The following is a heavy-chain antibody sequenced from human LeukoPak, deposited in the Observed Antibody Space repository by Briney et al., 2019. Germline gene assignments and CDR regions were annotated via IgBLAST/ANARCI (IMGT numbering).Heavy chain of an antibody. D-gene: IGHD3-16*01. Sequence: PSETLSLTCIVSGGSISNNNYYWGWIRQPPGEGLEGIASINDSGRTFYNPSLKSCVSISVDTSRNQFSLKLTSVTAADTAVYYCASRWGGRNFFDYWGQGTLVTVSS. CDR1: GGSISNNNYY. CDR2: INDSGRT. CDR3: ASRWGGRNFFDY. J-gene: IGHJ4*02. V-gene: IGHV4-39*07.